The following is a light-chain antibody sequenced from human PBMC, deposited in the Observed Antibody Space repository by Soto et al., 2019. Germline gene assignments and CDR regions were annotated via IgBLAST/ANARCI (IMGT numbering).Light chain of an antibody. Sequence: EIVLTQSPATLSVSPGESATLSCRASQSLTTNLAWYQQKPGQPPRLLIYDASTRATDVPARFSGSGSGTDFTLTISGLESEDFAVYYCQQCRSWPSFGEGTKVEIK. J-gene: IGKJ4*01. CDR1: QSLTTN. CDR3: QQCRSWPS. V-gene: IGKV3-11*01. CDR2: DAS.